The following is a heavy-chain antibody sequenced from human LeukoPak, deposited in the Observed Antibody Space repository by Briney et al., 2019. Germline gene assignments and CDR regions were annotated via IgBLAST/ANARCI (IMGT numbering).Heavy chain of an antibody. CDR1: GYTFSSYD. Sequence: ASVKVSCKTSGYTFSSYDINWGRQASGQGRDLMGWMNPNSGNTGYAEKFQGRVTMSRDTSINTAYRDLSSLESDDTAVYYCARGPRGSGWAHDAFDIWGQGTMVTVSS. CDR2: MNPNSGNT. J-gene: IGHJ3*02. D-gene: IGHD6-19*01. V-gene: IGHV1-8*01. CDR3: ARGPRGSGWAHDAFDI.